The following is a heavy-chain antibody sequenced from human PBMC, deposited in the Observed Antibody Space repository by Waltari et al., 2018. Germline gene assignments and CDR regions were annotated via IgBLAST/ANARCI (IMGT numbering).Heavy chain of an antibody. D-gene: IGHD3-10*01. V-gene: IGHV4-59*01. CDR2: IDYSGST. CDR1: GGSISSYY. CDR3: ARANAAGSYSYYFDY. J-gene: IGHJ4*02. Sequence: QVQLQESGPGLVKPSETLSLTCTVSGGSISSYYWSWIRQPPGKGLEWIGYIDYSGSTNYNPSLKSRVTISVDTSKNQFSLKLSSVTAADTAVYYCARANAAGSYSYYFDYWGQGTLVTVSS.